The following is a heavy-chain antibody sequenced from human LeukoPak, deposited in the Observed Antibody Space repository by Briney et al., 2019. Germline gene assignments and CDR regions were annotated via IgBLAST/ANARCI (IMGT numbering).Heavy chain of an antibody. Sequence: SETLSLTCAVSGGSISSSNWWSWVRQPPGKGLEWIGEIYHSGSTNYNPSLKSRVTISVDKSKNQFSLKLSSVTAADTAVYYCARGKWFGEGYYFYMDVWGKGTTVTISS. D-gene: IGHD3-10*01. V-gene: IGHV4-4*02. J-gene: IGHJ6*03. CDR3: ARGKWFGEGYYFYMDV. CDR1: GGSISSSNW. CDR2: IYHSGST.